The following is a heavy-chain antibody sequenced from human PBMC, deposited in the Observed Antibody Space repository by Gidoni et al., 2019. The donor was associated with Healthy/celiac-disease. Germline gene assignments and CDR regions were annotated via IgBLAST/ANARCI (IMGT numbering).Heavy chain of an antibody. Sequence: EVPLVESGGGLVKPGGSLGLSCAASGLTFSSYSMNWVSQAPGKGLEWVSSISSSSSYIYYADSVKGRFTISRDNAKNSLYLQMNSLRAEDTAVYYCARWDREEYYFDYWGQGTLVTVSS. J-gene: IGHJ4*02. V-gene: IGHV3-21*01. CDR3: ARWDREEYYFDY. D-gene: IGHD1-26*01. CDR2: ISSSSSYI. CDR1: GLTFSSYS.